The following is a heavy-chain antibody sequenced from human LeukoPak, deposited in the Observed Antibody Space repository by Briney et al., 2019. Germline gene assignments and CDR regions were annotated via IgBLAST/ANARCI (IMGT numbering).Heavy chain of an antibody. Sequence: PSETLSLTCTVSGGSISSGGYYWSWIRQHPGKGLEWIGYIYYSGSTYYNPSLKSRVTISVDTSKNQFSLKLSSVTAADTAVYYCARVSPGVVIDHWGQGTLVTVSS. CDR1: GGSISSGGYY. J-gene: IGHJ4*02. CDR2: IYYSGST. D-gene: IGHD3-3*01. V-gene: IGHV4-31*03. CDR3: ARVSPGVVIDH.